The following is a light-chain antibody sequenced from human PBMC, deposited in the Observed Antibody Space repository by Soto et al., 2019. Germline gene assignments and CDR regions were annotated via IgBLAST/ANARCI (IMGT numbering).Light chain of an antibody. J-gene: IGKJ4*01. CDR1: QGISQY. CDR2: AAT. Sequence: DIHLTQSPSLLSASVGDRVTITCRASQGISQYLAWYQQKPGKAPKLLLYAATVLQGGVPSRFSGTGSATEFILTISSLQPEDFATYYCQQVNSYPLTFGGGTKVDIK. CDR3: QQVNSYPLT. V-gene: IGKV1-9*01.